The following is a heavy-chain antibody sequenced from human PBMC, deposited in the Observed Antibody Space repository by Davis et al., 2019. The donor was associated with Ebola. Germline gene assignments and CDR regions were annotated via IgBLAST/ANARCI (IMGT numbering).Heavy chain of an antibody. CDR3: ARDIEGRYDFWSGPSGMDV. J-gene: IGHJ6*02. CDR2: INPSGGST. V-gene: IGHV1-46*01. D-gene: IGHD3-3*01. Sequence: ASVKVSCKASGYTFTSYYMHWVRQAPGQGLEWMGIINPSGGSTSYAQKFQGRVTMTRDTSTSTVYMELSSLRSEDTAVYYCARDIEGRYDFWSGPSGMDVWGQGTTVTVSS. CDR1: GYTFTSYY.